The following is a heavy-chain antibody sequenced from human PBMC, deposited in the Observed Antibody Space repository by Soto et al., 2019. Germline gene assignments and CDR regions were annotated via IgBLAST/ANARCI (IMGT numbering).Heavy chain of an antibody. V-gene: IGHV4-4*07. CDR1: GGSISSYY. D-gene: IGHD5-12*01. Sequence: SEPLSLTCTVSGGSISSYYWSWIRQPAGKGLEWIGRIYTSGSTNYNPSLKSRVTMSVDTSKNQFSLKLSSVTAADTAVYYCARESGYDYANKHYYYYGMDVWGQGTTVTVSS. J-gene: IGHJ6*02. CDR2: IYTSGST. CDR3: ARESGYDYANKHYYYYGMDV.